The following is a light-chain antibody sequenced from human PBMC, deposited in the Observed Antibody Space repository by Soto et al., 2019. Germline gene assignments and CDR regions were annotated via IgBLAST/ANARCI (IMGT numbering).Light chain of an antibody. CDR3: QQYNSYS. V-gene: IGKV1-5*03. J-gene: IGKJ1*01. Sequence: DIQMTQSPSTLSASVGDRVIITCRASQIISSWLAWYQQKPGKAPKLLIYKASSLESGVPSRFSGSGSGTEFTLTISSLQPDDFATYYCQQYNSYSFGQGTKVEIK. CDR2: KAS. CDR1: QIISSW.